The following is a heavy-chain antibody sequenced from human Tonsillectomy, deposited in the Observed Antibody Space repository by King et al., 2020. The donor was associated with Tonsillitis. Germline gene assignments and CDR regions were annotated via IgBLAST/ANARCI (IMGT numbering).Heavy chain of an antibody. CDR1: GFTFSDYT. Sequence: VQLVESGGGLVQPGGSLRLSCAASGFTFSDYTMNWVRQAPGKALEWVSNIRATTDTTYYADSVKGRFIISRDNAKNSLFLQMNSLRDGDTAVYYCVRDYSWGFDYWGQGILVTVSS. CDR2: IRATTDTT. J-gene: IGHJ4*02. V-gene: IGHV3-48*02. D-gene: IGHD2-21*01. CDR3: VRDYSWGFDY.